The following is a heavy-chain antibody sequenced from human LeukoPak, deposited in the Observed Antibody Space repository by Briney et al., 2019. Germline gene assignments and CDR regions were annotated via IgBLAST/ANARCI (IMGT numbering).Heavy chain of an antibody. CDR3: ARAPLTVTTSYFDY. Sequence: ASVKVSCKASGYTFTGYYMHWVRQAPGQGLEWMGWINPNSGGTNYAQKFQGRVTMTRDTSISTAYMELSRLRSDDTAVYYCARAPLTVTTSYFDYRGQGTLVTVSS. CDR2: INPNSGGT. V-gene: IGHV1-2*02. D-gene: IGHD4-17*01. J-gene: IGHJ4*02. CDR1: GYTFTGYY.